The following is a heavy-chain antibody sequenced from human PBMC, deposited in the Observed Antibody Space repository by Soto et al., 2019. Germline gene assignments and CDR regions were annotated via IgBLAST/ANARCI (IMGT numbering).Heavy chain of an antibody. D-gene: IGHD6-6*01. V-gene: IGHV1-46*01. J-gene: IGHJ5*02. CDR1: GYTFTRDQ. Sequence: ASVKVSCKASGYTFTRDQIHWVRQAPGQGLEWMGMIDPSGGKTNYAQKFQGRVTMTRDTSTSTVYMALSSLRSEDTAIYFCEGVMRSLLSISALDTWGQGTLVTVYS. CDR2: IDPSGGKT. CDR3: EGVMRSLLSISALDT.